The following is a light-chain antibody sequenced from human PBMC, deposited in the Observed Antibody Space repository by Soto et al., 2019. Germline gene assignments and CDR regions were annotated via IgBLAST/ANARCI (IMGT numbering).Light chain of an antibody. Sequence: DIQMTQSPSTLSASVGDRVTITCRASQSITDRLAWYQQKPGKAPKFLIYKASNLEGGAPSRFSGSGSGTEFTLTISSVQPDDFATYYCQYWDDYSWTFGQGTKVEIK. CDR1: QSITDR. CDR3: QYWDDYSWT. CDR2: KAS. J-gene: IGKJ1*01. V-gene: IGKV1-5*03.